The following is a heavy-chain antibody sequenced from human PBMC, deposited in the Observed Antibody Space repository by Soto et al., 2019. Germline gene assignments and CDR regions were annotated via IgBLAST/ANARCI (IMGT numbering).Heavy chain of an antibody. J-gene: IGHJ4*02. CDR1: GFTFSSYA. D-gene: IGHD3-10*01. Sequence: QVQLVESGGGVVQPGRSLRLSCSASGFTFSSYAMHWVRQAPGNGLECVALILSDGDNENYADSVKGRFTISRDNSKNTLDLQMNSLRVEDTAVYYCVRATGSGTYWPLDYWGQGTLVTVSS. CDR2: ILSDGDNE. CDR3: VRATGSGTYWPLDY. V-gene: IGHV3-30-3*01.